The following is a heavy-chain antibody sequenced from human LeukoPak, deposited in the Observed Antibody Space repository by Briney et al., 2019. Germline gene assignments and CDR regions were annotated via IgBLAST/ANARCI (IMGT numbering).Heavy chain of an antibody. CDR2: INTDGRST. CDR3: ARPSAAGPYFDY. J-gene: IGHJ4*02. V-gene: IGHV3-74*01. CDR1: GFTFSSYW. D-gene: IGHD6-13*01. Sequence: GGSLRLSCAASGFTFSSYWMHWVRQAPGKGLVWVSHINTDGRSTGHADSVKGRFTISRDNAKNTLYLQMNSLRAEDTAVYYCARPSAAGPYFDYWGQGTLVTVSS.